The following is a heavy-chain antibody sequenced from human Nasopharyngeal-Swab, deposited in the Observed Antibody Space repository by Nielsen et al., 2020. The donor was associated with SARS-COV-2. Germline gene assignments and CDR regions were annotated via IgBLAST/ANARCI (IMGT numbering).Heavy chain of an antibody. V-gene: IGHV3-74*01. Sequence: ETLSLTCAASGFTFSSYWMHWVRQAPGKGLVWVSRINSDGSSTSYADSVKGRFTISRDNAKNTLYLQMNSLRAEDTAVYYCARDKVVVVPAAIYYYGMDVWGQGTTVTFSS. CDR1: GFTFSSYW. J-gene: IGHJ6*02. D-gene: IGHD2-2*01. CDR3: ARDKVVVVPAAIYYYGMDV. CDR2: INSDGSST.